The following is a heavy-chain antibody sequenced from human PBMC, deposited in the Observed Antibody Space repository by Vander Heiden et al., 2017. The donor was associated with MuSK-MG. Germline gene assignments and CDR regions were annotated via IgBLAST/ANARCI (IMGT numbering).Heavy chain of an antibody. D-gene: IGHD2-15*01. CDR3: ARDGFSTPAEALDI. CDR1: GFPFRSFA. Sequence: QVQLVESGGGVVQSGRSLRLSCAAYGFPFRSFALLWVRSPPGKGLGWVALIWHDGTKTYFADSVKGRFTISRDNSKNTLYLQMNSLRAEDTAVYYCARDGFSTPAEALDIWGQGTRVTVSS. J-gene: IGHJ3*02. CDR2: IWHDGTKT. V-gene: IGHV3-33*01.